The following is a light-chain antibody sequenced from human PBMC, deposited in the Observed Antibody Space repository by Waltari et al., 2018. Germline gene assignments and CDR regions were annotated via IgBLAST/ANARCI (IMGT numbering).Light chain of an antibody. V-gene: IGKV3-11*01. CDR3: QQRSDWLLT. CDR1: QCVSSY. Sequence: IVLTPSTATLSLSPGERATLSCRASQCVSSYLAWYQQQSGQAPRLPIYDASNRATGIPARFSGGGSGTDFTLTISSLEPEDFAVYYCQQRSDWLLTFGGGTKVEIK. J-gene: IGKJ4*01. CDR2: DAS.